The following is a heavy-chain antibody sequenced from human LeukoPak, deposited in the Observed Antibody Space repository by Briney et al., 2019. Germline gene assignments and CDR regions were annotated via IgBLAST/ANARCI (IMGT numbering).Heavy chain of an antibody. CDR3: ARELAVTTLGAFDI. D-gene: IGHD4-17*01. J-gene: IGHJ3*02. CDR2: IYYSGST. V-gene: IGHV4-59*01. Sequence: PGGSLRLSCAASGFTFSSSAMSWIRQPPGKGLEWIGYIYYSGSTNYNPSLKSRVTISVDTSKNQFSLKLSSVTAADTAVYYCARELAVTTLGAFDIWGQGTMVTVSS. CDR1: GFTFSSSA.